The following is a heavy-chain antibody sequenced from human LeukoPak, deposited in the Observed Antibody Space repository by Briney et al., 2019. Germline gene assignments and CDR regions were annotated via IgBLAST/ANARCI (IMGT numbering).Heavy chain of an antibody. V-gene: IGHV3-33*01. Sequence: GGSLRHSCAASGFTFSSYGMHWVRQAPGKGLEWVAVIWYDGSNKYYADSVKGRFTISRDNSKNTLYLQMNSLRAEDTAVYYCARASGLTYYYYYGMDVWGKGTTVTVSS. CDR3: ARASGLTYYYYYGMDV. CDR2: IWYDGSNK. CDR1: GFTFSSYG. D-gene: IGHD3-10*01. J-gene: IGHJ6*04.